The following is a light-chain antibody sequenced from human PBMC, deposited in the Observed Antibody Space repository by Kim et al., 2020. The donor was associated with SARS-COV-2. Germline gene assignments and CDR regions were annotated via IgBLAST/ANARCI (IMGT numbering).Light chain of an antibody. CDR3: QSYDSRLSGSV. CDR2: TNA. J-gene: IGLJ1*01. CDR1: NSNIGAGYD. V-gene: IGLV1-40*01. Sequence: SNSCTGDNSNIGAGYDVHWYQQFPGTAPKLLIFTNANRPSGVPDRFSGSRSGTSASLAITGLQAEDEARYYCQSYDSRLSGSVFGSGTKVTVL.